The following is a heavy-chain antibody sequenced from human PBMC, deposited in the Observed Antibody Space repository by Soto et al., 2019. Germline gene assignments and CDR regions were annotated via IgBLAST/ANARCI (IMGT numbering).Heavy chain of an antibody. Sequence: ASVKVSCKASGYTFTSYAMHWVRQAPGQRLEWMGWINAGNGNTKYSQKFQGRVTITRDTSASTAYMELSSLRSEDTAVYYCARDLPPYSGSYYGDFDYWGQGTLVTVSS. J-gene: IGHJ4*02. CDR3: ARDLPPYSGSYYGDFDY. CDR1: GYTFTSYA. V-gene: IGHV1-3*01. CDR2: INAGNGNT. D-gene: IGHD1-26*01.